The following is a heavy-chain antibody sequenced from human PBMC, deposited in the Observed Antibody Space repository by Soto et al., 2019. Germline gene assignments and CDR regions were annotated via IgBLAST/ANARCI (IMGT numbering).Heavy chain of an antibody. J-gene: IGHJ4*02. Sequence: GASVKVSCKASGYTFTGYYMHWVRQAPGQGLEWMGWINPNSGGTNYAQKFEGWVTMTRDTSISTAYMELSRLRSDDTAVYYCARDNKNPRIAAAGIGVYWGQGTLVTVSS. CDR2: INPNSGGT. V-gene: IGHV1-2*04. CDR1: GYTFTGYY. CDR3: ARDNKNPRIAAAGIGVY. D-gene: IGHD6-13*01.